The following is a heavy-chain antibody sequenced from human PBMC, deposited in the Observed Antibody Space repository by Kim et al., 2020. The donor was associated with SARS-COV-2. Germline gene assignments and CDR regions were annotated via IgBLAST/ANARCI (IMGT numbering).Heavy chain of an antibody. J-gene: IGHJ4*02. Sequence: SETLSLTCAVYGGSFSGYYWSWIRQPPGKGLEWIGEINHSGSTNYNPSLKSRVTISVDTSKNQFSLKLSSVTAADTAVYYCAAYDNYFDYWGQGTLVTVSS. CDR3: AAYDNYFDY. D-gene: IGHD3-22*01. CDR2: INHSGST. V-gene: IGHV4-34*01. CDR1: GGSFSGYY.